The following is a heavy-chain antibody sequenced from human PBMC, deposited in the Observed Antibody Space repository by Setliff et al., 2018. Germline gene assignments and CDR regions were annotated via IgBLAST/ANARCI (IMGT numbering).Heavy chain of an antibody. CDR1: GFTFDDYV. CDR2: ISWNSDNI. CDR3: VKDSVSGSYYGDSTLEGGVGVGVPAVIEISNPLRPLP. Sequence: SLRLSCAASGFTFDDYVMHWVRQAPGKGLEWVSGISWNSDNIGYADSVKGRFTISRDNAKNSLFLQMKSLRAEDMAFYYCVKDSVSGSYYGDSTLEGGVGVGVPAVIEISNPLRPLPWG. J-gene: IGHJ5*02. V-gene: IGHV3-9*03. D-gene: IGHD3-10*01.